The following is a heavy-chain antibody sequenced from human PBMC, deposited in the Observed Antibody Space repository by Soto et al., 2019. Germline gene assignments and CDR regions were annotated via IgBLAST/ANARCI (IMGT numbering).Heavy chain of an antibody. V-gene: IGHV3-23*01. J-gene: IGHJ6*02. Sequence: GGSLRLSCAASGFTFSSYAMSWVRQAPGKGLEWVSAISGSGGSTYYADSVKGRFTISRDNSKNTLYLQMNSLRAEDTAVYYCAKSGLRFLEWVDYYYYGMDVWGQGTTVTVSS. D-gene: IGHD3-3*01. CDR3: AKSGLRFLEWVDYYYYGMDV. CDR1: GFTFSSYA. CDR2: ISGSGGST.